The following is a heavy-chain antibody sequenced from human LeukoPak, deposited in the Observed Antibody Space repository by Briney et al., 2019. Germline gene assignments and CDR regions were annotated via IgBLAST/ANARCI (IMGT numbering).Heavy chain of an antibody. CDR1: GGTFSSYA. J-gene: IGHJ6*02. Sequence: GSSVTVSCTASGGTFSSYAISWVRQAPGQGLEWMGGIIPIFGTANYAQKFQGRVTITADESTSTAYMELSSLRSEDTAVYYCARDPQLSNYDSSGYSHYYYYYGMDVWGQGTTVTVSS. CDR3: ARDPQLSNYDSSGYSHYYYYYGMDV. V-gene: IGHV1-69*01. CDR2: IIPIFGTA. D-gene: IGHD3-22*01.